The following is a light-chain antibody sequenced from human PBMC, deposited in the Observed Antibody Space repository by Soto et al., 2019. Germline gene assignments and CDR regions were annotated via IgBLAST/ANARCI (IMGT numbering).Light chain of an antibody. Sequence: EIVMTQSPATLSVSPGERATLSCRASQSVSSNLAWYQQKPGQAPRLLIYGASTRASGIPARFSGSGSGTEFTLPISSLQSEDFAVYYFQQYTKWPKSTFGQGTKGDIK. CDR3: QQYTKWPKST. CDR2: GAS. V-gene: IGKV3-15*01. J-gene: IGKJ1*01. CDR1: QSVSSN.